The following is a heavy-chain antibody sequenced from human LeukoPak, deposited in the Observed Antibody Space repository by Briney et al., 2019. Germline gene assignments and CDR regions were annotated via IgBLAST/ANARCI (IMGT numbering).Heavy chain of an antibody. CDR2: ISAYNGNT. CDR3: VRDLAWNVASDY. CDR1: GYIFTSYG. D-gene: IGHD1-1*01. J-gene: IGHJ4*02. V-gene: IGHV1-18*01. Sequence: ASVKVSCKASGYIFTSYGISWVRQAPGQGLEWMGWISAYNGNTNYAQKLQGRVTMTTDTSTSTAYMELRSLRSDDTAVYYCVRDLAWNVASDYWGQGTLVTVSS.